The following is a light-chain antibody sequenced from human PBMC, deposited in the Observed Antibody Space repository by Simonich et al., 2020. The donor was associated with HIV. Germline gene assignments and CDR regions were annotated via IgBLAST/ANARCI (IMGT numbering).Light chain of an antibody. J-gene: IGLJ3*02. CDR1: SSDVGSYNL. CDR2: EGS. V-gene: IGLV2-23*01. CDR3: CSYAGTGTWV. Sequence: QSALTRPASVSGSPGQSITIPCTGTSSDVGSYNLFSWFQQHPGKAPKLMIHEGSQRHSGVSKRFSGAKSGNTASLTLSGLQAEDEADYYCCSYAGTGTWVFGGGTKLTVL.